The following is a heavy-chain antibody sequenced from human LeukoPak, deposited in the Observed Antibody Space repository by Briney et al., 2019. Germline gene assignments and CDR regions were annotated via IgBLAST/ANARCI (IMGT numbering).Heavy chain of an antibody. J-gene: IGHJ6*04. CDR1: GFTFSTYA. CDR2: ICASGGST. CDR3: AKETGVFYGIDV. Sequence: PGGSLRLSCAASGFTFSTYAMSWVRQAPGKGLEWVSAICASGGSTDYADSVKGWFTISRDNSKNTLYLQMNSLRAEDTAVYYCAKETGVFYGIDVWGKGTTVTVSS. D-gene: IGHD1-1*01. V-gene: IGHV3-23*01.